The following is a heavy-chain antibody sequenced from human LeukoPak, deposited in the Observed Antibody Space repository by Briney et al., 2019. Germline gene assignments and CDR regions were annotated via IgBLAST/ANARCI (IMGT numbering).Heavy chain of an antibody. Sequence: GGSLRLSCAASGLGFSSYAMSWVRQAPGKGLEWLALISSDGSNENFADSVKGRFTISRDNSKDTLYLQMNSLRSEDTAIYYCAGDPNRSYFDHWGQGTLVTVSS. D-gene: IGHD1-14*01. V-gene: IGHV3-30*01. CDR3: AGDPNRSYFDH. CDR1: GLGFSSYA. J-gene: IGHJ4*02. CDR2: ISSDGSNE.